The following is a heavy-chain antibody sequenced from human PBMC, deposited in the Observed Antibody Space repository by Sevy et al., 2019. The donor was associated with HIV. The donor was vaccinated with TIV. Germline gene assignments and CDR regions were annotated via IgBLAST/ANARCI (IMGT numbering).Heavy chain of an antibody. CDR3: ARHCSSTSCSHAFDT. Sequence: SETLSLTCAVYGGSFSGYYWSWIRQPPGKGLEWIGEINHSGSTNYKPSLKSRGTLSGDTSKNQFCLKLSSVTAADTAVYYCARHCSSTSCSHAFDTWGQGTMVTVSS. J-gene: IGHJ3*02. V-gene: IGHV4-34*01. CDR2: INHSGST. D-gene: IGHD2-2*01. CDR1: GGSFSGYY.